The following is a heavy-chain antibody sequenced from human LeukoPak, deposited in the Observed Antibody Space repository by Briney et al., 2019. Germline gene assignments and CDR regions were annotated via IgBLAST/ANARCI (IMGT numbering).Heavy chain of an antibody. CDR2: ISSSSTI. CDR1: GFTFSSYE. Sequence: GGSLRLSCAASGFTFSSYEMNWVRQAPGKGLEWVSYISSSSTIYYADSVKGRFTISRDNAKNSLYLQMNSLRDEDTAVYYCARDLTGYYKGYFDYWGQGTLVTVSS. D-gene: IGHD3-9*01. J-gene: IGHJ4*02. V-gene: IGHV3-48*02. CDR3: ARDLTGYYKGYFDY.